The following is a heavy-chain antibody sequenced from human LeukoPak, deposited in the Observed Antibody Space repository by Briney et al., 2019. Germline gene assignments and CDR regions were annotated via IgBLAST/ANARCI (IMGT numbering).Heavy chain of an antibody. CDR2: INHSGST. CDR3: ARGPAMVRGVNWFDP. V-gene: IGHV4-34*01. D-gene: IGHD3-10*01. Sequence: SETLSLTCAVYGGSLSGYYWSWIRQPPGKGLEWIGEINHSGSTNYNPSLKSRVSISVDMSKNQFSLKLSSVTAADTAVYYCARGPAMVRGVNWFDPWGQGTLVTVSS. J-gene: IGHJ5*02. CDR1: GGSLSGYY.